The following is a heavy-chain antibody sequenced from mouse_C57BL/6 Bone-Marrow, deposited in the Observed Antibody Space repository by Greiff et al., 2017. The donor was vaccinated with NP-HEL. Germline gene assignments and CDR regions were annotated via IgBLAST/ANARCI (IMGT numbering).Heavy chain of an antibody. D-gene: IGHD2-2*01. CDR2: INPNNGGT. V-gene: IGHV1-22*01. CDR1: GYTFTDYN. Sequence: VQLQQSGPELVKPGASVKMSCKASGYTFTDYNMHWVKQSHGKSLEWIGYINPNNGGTSYNQKFKGKATLTVNQSSSTAYMGLRSLTSEDSAVYYCARKRLRRRGYAMDYWGQGTSVTVSS. CDR3: ARKRLRRRGYAMDY. J-gene: IGHJ4*01.